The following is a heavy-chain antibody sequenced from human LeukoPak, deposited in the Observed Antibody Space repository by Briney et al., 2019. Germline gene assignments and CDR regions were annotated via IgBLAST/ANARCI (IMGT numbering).Heavy chain of an antibody. J-gene: IGHJ4*02. CDR3: TRAEEQRPIDY. CDR2: INSDGSSI. D-gene: IGHD6-25*01. CDR1: GFTLSNYW. V-gene: IGHV3-74*03. Sequence: PGGSLRLSCAASGFTLSNYWMHWVRQAPRKGLVWVSRINSDGSSITYADYVKGRFTIYRDNAKNTLYLQMNSLTAEDTAMCYCTRAEEQRPIDYWGQGTLVTVSS.